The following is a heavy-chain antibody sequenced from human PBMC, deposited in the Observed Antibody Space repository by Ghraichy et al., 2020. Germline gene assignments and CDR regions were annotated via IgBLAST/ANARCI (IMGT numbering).Heavy chain of an antibody. CDR2: IYYSGGT. D-gene: IGHD4-11*01. Sequence: LNISCTVSDGSISRYYWSWIRQPPGKGLEWIGSIYYSGGTNYDPSLKSRVAISVDTSKNQISLRLSSVAAADTAIYYCASASDYNNAMDVWGQGTTVTVSS. CDR1: DGSISRYY. CDR3: ASASDYNNAMDV. V-gene: IGHV4-59*08. J-gene: IGHJ6*02.